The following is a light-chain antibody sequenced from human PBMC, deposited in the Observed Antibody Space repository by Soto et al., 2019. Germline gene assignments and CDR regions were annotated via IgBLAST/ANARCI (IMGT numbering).Light chain of an antibody. J-gene: IGLJ2*01. CDR1: SSDVGGYNH. V-gene: IGLV2-14*01. Sequence: QSALTQPASVSGSPVQSITISCTGTSSDVGGYNHVSWYQHSPGKAPKLILFAVSDRPSGVSHRFSGSKSGNTASLTISGRQAEDEADYYCCSYTSLSTVVFGGGTKLTVL. CDR3: CSYTSLSTVV. CDR2: AVS.